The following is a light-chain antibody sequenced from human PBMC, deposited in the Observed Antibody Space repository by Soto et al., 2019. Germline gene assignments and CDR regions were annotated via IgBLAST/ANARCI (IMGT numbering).Light chain of an antibody. CDR1: QSVSSSY. CDR2: DAS. J-gene: IGKJ1*01. V-gene: IGKV3-20*01. Sequence: ESVLTQSPGTLSLSQGERAIPSCPASQSVSSSYLAWYQQKPGQAPRLLIYDASNRATGIPARFSGSGSGTDFTLTISRLEPEDFAVYYCQQYGSSSWTFGQGTKVDIK. CDR3: QQYGSSSWT.